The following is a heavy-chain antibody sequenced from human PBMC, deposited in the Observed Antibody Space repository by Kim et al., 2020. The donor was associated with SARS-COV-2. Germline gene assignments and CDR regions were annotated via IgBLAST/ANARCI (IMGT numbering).Heavy chain of an antibody. CDR2: IYYSGST. CDR3: ARAPQGYCTNGVCYAGNYYGMDV. V-gene: IGHV4-31*03. D-gene: IGHD2-8*01. J-gene: IGHJ6*02. Sequence: SETLSLTCTVSGGSISSGGYYWSWSRQHPGKGLEWIGYIYYSGSTYYNPSLKSRVTISVDTSKNQFSLKLSSVTAADTAVYYCARAPQGYCTNGVCYAGNYYGMDVWGQGTTVTVSS. CDR1: GGSISSGGYY.